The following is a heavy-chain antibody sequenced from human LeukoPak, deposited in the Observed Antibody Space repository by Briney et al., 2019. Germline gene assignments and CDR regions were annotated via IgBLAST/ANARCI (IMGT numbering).Heavy chain of an antibody. D-gene: IGHD4-23*01. J-gene: IGHJ4*02. CDR3: AIEMFGGNSIYLDS. V-gene: IGHV3-23*01. CDR1: GFTFSSHS. CDR2: INTGIT. Sequence: GGSLRLSCAASGFTFSSHSLSWVRQAPGKGLEWVSAINTGITYYADSVKDRFTISRDNSENTPYLQMNSLRAEDTAVYYCAIEMFGGNSIYLDSWGQGTLVTVSS.